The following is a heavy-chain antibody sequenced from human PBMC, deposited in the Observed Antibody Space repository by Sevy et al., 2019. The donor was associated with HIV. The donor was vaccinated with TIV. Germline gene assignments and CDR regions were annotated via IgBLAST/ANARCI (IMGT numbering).Heavy chain of an antibody. CDR3: AKRRVQSGLSGGGANYGWDV. V-gene: IGHV3-23*01. D-gene: IGHD2-8*02. J-gene: IGHJ6*02. Sequence: GGSLRLSCAASGFSFSNYAMSWVRQAPGKGLEWVSTLIGGGSRTYYADSVTGRFTISRDNSRNTLYLQMNSPRAEDTAVYYYAKRRVQSGLSGGGANYGWDVCGQGTTVTVSS. CDR2: LIGGGSRT. CDR1: GFSFSNYA.